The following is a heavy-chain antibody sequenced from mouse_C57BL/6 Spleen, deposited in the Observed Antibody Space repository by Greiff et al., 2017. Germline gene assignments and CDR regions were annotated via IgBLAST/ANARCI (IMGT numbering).Heavy chain of an antibody. V-gene: IGHV1-82*01. D-gene: IGHD1-1*01. J-gene: IGHJ3*01. Sequence: QVQLKESGPELVKPGASVKISCKASGYAFSSSWMNWVKQRPGKGLEWIGRIYPGDGDTNYNGKFKGKATLTADKSSSTAYMQLSSLTSEDSAVYFCARGTTRRFAYWGQGTLVTVSA. CDR1: GYAFSSSW. CDR2: IYPGDGDT. CDR3: ARGTTRRFAY.